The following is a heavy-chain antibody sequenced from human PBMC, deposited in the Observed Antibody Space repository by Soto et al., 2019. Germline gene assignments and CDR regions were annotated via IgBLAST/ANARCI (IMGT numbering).Heavy chain of an antibody. CDR1: GFTFRNVW. V-gene: IGHV3-15*01. J-gene: IGHJ4*02. D-gene: IGHD1-26*01. CDR2: VTRRSDGGTT. Sequence: EVRLVESGGWLVKPGWSLRLSCAASGFTFRNVWMSWVRQAPGKGLEWVGSVTRRSDGGTTDYAAPVKDRFTVSRDDSQSTLSLQMDSLKIADSAVYFCTTAAGGMWGADYWGQGTPVTVSS. CDR3: TTAAGGMWGADY.